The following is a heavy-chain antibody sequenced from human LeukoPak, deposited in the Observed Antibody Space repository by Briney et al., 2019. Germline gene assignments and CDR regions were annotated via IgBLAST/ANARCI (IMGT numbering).Heavy chain of an antibody. V-gene: IGHV4-39*01. J-gene: IGHJ4*02. CDR2: IYYSGST. CDR1: GGSISSSSYY. CDR3: ARQYSSSWYYFDY. Sequence: SETLSLTCTVSGGSISSSSYYWGWIPHPPGKGLRGIGSIYYSGSTYYNPSLKSRVTISVDTSKNQFSLRLSSVTAADTAVYYCARQYSSSWYYFDYWGQGTLVTVSS. D-gene: IGHD6-13*01.